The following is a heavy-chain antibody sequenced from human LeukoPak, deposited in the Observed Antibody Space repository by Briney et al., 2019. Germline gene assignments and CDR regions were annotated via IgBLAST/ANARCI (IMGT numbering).Heavy chain of an antibody. J-gene: IGHJ5*02. D-gene: IGHD3-10*01. V-gene: IGHV4-30-4*07. CDR2: IYSSGST. CDR1: GGSISSGGYS. CDR3: ARGSHYYGSGTFDP. Sequence: ALSLTCAVSGGSISSGGYSWSWIRQPPGKGLEWIGFIYSSGSTYYNPSLKSRLIISVDTSKNQFSLKLNSVTAADTAVYYCARGSHYYGSGTFDPWGQGTLVTVSS.